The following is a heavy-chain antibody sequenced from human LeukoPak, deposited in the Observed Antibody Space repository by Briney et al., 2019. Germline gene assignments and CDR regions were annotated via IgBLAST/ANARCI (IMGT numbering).Heavy chain of an antibody. CDR3: ARRYSGYDYFDY. CDR1: GYTFTSYG. V-gene: IGHV1-69*06. Sequence: SVKVSCKASGYTFTSYGISWVRQAPGQGLEWMGGIIPIFGTANYAQKFQGRVTITADKSTSTAYMELSSLRSDDTAVYYCARRYSGYDYFDYWGQGTLVTVSS. CDR2: IIPIFGTA. D-gene: IGHD5-12*01. J-gene: IGHJ4*02.